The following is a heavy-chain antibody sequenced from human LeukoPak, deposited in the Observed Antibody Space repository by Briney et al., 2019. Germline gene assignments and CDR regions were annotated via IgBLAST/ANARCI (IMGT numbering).Heavy chain of an antibody. Sequence: QAGGSLRLSCAASGFTYSSYALSWVRQAPPKGLEWVSAISGSGGSTYYADSVKGRFTISRDNSKNTLYLQMNSLRAEDTAVYYCAKALMVTGYYYYYMDVWGKGTTVTVSS. CDR3: AKALMVTGYYYYYMDV. J-gene: IGHJ6*03. CDR1: GFTYSSYA. V-gene: IGHV3-23*01. CDR2: ISGSGGST. D-gene: IGHD4-23*01.